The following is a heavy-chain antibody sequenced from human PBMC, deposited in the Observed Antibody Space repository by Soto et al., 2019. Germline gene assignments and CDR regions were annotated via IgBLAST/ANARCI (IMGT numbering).Heavy chain of an antibody. V-gene: IGHV1-69*02. CDR2: IIPILGIA. CDR3: ARVNSGIAVAGTLTP. Sequence: ASVKVSCKASGGTFSSYTISWVRQAPGQGLEWMGRIIPILGIANYAQKFQGRVTITADKSTSTAYMELSSLRSEDTAVYYCARVNSGIAVAGTLTPWGQGTLVTVSS. D-gene: IGHD6-19*01. CDR1: GGTFSSYT. J-gene: IGHJ5*02.